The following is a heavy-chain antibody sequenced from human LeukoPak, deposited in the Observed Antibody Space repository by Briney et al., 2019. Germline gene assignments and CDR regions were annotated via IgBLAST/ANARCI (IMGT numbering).Heavy chain of an antibody. CDR1: GFTFDDHG. Sequence: GGSLRLSCEAYGFTFDDHGMSWVRQAPGKGLEWAAGINWNGGRTGYAESLKGRFTISRDNAKSSLFLQMDSLRAEDTALYYCARDLHINVVTPGSTGLDSWGQGTMVTVSS. CDR3: ARDLHINVVTPGSTGLDS. D-gene: IGHD4-23*01. V-gene: IGHV3-20*04. J-gene: IGHJ3*01. CDR2: INWNGGRT.